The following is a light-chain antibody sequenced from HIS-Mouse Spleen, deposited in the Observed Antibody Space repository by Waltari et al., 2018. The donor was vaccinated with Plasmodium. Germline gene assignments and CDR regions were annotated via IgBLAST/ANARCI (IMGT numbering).Light chain of an antibody. CDR3: QQYNSYWT. CDR2: KAS. CDR1: QSISRW. V-gene: IGKV1-5*03. Sequence: DIQMTQSPSTLSASVGDRVTITCRASQSISRWLAWYQQKPGKAPNVLIYKASSLERGVAAMFSGRGSGTECTVTISGLQADDFATYYCQQYNSYWTFGQGTKVEIK. J-gene: IGKJ1*01.